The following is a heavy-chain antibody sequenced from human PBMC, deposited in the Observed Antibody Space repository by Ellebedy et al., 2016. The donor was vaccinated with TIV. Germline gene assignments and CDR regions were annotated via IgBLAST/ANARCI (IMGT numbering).Heavy chain of an antibody. CDR3: ARLRRGYDRGYYFAMDV. CDR2: INRSGGT. Sequence: PSETLSLTCAVNGGVFGGYSWSWIRQPPGKGLEWIGEINRSGGTNYNPSLKSRVTVSIDTSKNHFSLNLSSVTAADTAVYFYARLRRGYDRGYYFAMDVWGQGTTVTVSS. J-gene: IGHJ6*02. CDR1: GGVFGGYS. V-gene: IGHV4-34*01. D-gene: IGHD5-12*01.